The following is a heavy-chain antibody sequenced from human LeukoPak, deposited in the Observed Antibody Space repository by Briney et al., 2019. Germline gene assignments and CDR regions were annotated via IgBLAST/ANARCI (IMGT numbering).Heavy chain of an antibody. CDR2: IYTSGST. CDR3: ALTSLTMTTVTTDY. Sequence: SETLSLTCTVSGGSISSGSYYWSCIRQPAGKGLECIGRIYTSGSTNYNPSLKSRVTISVDTSKNQFSLKLSSVTAADTAVYYCALTSLTMTTVTTDYWGQGTLVTVSS. V-gene: IGHV4-61*02. CDR1: GGSISSGSYY. D-gene: IGHD4-17*01. J-gene: IGHJ4*02.